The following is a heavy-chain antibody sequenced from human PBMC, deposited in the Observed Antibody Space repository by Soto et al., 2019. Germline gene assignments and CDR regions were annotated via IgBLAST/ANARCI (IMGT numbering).Heavy chain of an antibody. Sequence: QVQLQESGPGLVKPSGTLSLTCAVSSGSISSSNWWSWVRQPPGKGLEWIGEIYHSGSTNYNPSLMSRVTISVDKSKNQFSLMLSSVTAADTAVYYCASRTRGVAAAGNRDWYFDLWGRGTLVTVSS. CDR2: IYHSGST. CDR1: SGSISSSNW. V-gene: IGHV4-4*02. J-gene: IGHJ2*01. CDR3: ASRTRGVAAAGNRDWYFDL. D-gene: IGHD6-13*01.